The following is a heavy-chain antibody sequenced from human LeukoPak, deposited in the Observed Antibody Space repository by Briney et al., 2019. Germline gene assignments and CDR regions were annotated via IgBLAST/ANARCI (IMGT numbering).Heavy chain of an antibody. CDR2: IYSSGTT. CDR1: GLTVSSNY. J-gene: IGHJ5*02. D-gene: IGHD3-10*01. Sequence: GGSLRLSCTASGLTVSSNYMNWVRQAPGKGLEWVSVIYSSGTTYYADSVKGRFTISRDKSKNMLYLQMNSLRVEDTAVYYCARLEVRGVIGPWGQGTLVTVSS. CDR3: ARLEVRGVIGP. V-gene: IGHV3-53*01.